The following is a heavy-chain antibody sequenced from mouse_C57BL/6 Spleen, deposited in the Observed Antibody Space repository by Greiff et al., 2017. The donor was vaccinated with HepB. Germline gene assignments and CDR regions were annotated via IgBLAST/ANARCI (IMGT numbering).Heavy chain of an antibody. V-gene: IGHV1-55*01. J-gene: IGHJ3*01. CDR1: GYTFTSYW. Sequence: QVQLQQPGAELVKPGASVKMSCKASGYTFTSYWITWVKQRPGQGLEWIGDIYPGSGSTNYNEKFKSKATLTVDTSSSTAYMQLSSLTSEDSAVYYCAREADDYDPWFAYWAKGLWSLSLQ. D-gene: IGHD2-4*01. CDR2: IYPGSGST. CDR3: AREADDYDPWFAY.